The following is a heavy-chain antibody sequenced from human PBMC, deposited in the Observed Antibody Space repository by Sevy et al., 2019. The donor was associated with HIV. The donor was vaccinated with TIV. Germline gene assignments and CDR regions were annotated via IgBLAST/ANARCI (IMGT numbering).Heavy chain of an antibody. CDR2: IHYTGST. V-gene: IGHV4-59*01. J-gene: IGHJ2*01. Sequence: SETLSLTCTVSAVSITNYYWSWIRQPPGKGLEWIANIHYTGSTNYKPSLQSRVTISVDTSKNQFSLKLSSVTAADTAVYYCARDWGTPAAHYWYLDLWGRGTLVTVSS. D-gene: IGHD2-2*01. CDR1: AVSITNYY. CDR3: ARDWGTPAAHYWYLDL.